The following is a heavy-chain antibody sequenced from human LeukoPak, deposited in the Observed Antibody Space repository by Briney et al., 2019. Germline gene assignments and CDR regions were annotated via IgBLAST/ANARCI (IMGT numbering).Heavy chain of an antibody. D-gene: IGHD3/OR15-3a*01. CDR2: INHSGST. CDR3: ARVHQLVWTNWFDP. J-gene: IGHJ5*02. V-gene: IGHV4-34*01. CDR1: GGSFSGYY. Sequence: SETLSLXCAVYGGSFSGYYWSWIRLPPGKGLESIGEINHSGSTNYNPSLKSRVTISVDTSKNQFSLKLSSVTAADTAVYYCARVHQLVWTNWFDPWGQGTLVTVSS.